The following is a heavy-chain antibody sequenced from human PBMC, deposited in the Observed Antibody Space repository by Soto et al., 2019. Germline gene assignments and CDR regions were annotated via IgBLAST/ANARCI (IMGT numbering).Heavy chain of an antibody. CDR1: GFTFSNSW. Sequence: EVQLVESGGGLVQPGGSLRLSCAVSGFTFSNSWLSWVRQAPGKGLERVANINQDGSDKYYVDSVKGRFTISRDNAKNSLYLQMNSLRAEDTAIYYCARVSPVMSPGYWGQGTLVTVSS. CDR3: ARVSPVMSPGY. J-gene: IGHJ4*02. CDR2: INQDGSDK. V-gene: IGHV3-7*05. D-gene: IGHD3-16*01.